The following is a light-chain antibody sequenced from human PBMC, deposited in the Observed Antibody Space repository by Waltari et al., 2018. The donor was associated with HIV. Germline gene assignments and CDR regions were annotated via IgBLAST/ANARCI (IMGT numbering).Light chain of an antibody. CDR3: HRSYSTPYT. CDR1: KSVLYSSKNKNY. J-gene: IGKJ2*01. V-gene: IGKV4-1*01. CDR2: WAS. Sequence: DIVMTQSPDSLAVSLGERATINCKSSKSVLYSSKNKNYLAWYQHKPGQPPKLLIYWASTRESGVPDRFSGSGSGTDFTLTISSLQAEDVAVYYCHRSYSTPYTFGQGTKLEIK.